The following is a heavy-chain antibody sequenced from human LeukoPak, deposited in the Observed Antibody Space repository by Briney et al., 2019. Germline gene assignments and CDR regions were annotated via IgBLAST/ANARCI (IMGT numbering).Heavy chain of an antibody. CDR1: GGSISTFY. V-gene: IGHV4-59*01. J-gene: IGHJ5*02. D-gene: IGHD1-1*01. CDR2: IDYSGTT. Sequence: PSETLSLTCTVSGGSISTFYWNWIRQSPGKGLEWIAYIDYSGTTSYNPSLKSRVTISLDTSKNQFSLQLSSVTAADTAVYYCARHGTSGTNLNWFDPWGQGTLVTVSS. CDR3: ARHGTSGTNLNWFDP.